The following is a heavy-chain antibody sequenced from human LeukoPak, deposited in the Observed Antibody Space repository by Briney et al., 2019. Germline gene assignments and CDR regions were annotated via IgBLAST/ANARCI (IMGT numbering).Heavy chain of an antibody. Sequence: SETPSLTCAVYGESFDGYYWSWIRQSPGKGLEWIGHINHVGITNHNPSLKSRVTISVDTSRNQFALKLSSVTAADTAVYYCARGLNYDFWSGYYYDYWGQGTLVTVSS. V-gene: IGHV4-34*01. J-gene: IGHJ4*02. D-gene: IGHD3-3*01. CDR2: INHVGIT. CDR1: GESFDGYY. CDR3: ARGLNYDFWSGYYYDY.